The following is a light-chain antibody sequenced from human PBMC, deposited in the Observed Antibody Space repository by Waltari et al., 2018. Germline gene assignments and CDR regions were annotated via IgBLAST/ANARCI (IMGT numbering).Light chain of an antibody. CDR2: EAS. CDR1: QSIGKN. Sequence: IQMTQSPTTLTASVGDRVTITCRASQSIGKNLAWYQQKPGKAPKLLIYEASNLERGVSSKISGSGSGTEFTLTISSLQPDDFATYYCQQYKSYPVTFGQGTRLQIK. CDR3: QQYKSYPVT. V-gene: IGKV1-5*03. J-gene: IGKJ5*01.